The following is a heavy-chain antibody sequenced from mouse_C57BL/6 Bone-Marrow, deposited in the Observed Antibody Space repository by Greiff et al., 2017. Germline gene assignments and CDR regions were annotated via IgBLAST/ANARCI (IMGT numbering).Heavy chain of an antibody. V-gene: IGHV1-9*01. CDR3: ARTYYYGSSYWYFDV. Sequence: QVQLQQSGAELMKPGASVKLSCKATGYTFTGYWIEWVKQRPGHGLEWIGEILPGSGSTNYNEKFKGKATFTADTSSNTAYMQLSGLTTEDSAIYYCARTYYYGSSYWYFDVWGTGTTVTVSS. J-gene: IGHJ1*03. D-gene: IGHD1-1*01. CDR1: GYTFTGYW. CDR2: ILPGSGST.